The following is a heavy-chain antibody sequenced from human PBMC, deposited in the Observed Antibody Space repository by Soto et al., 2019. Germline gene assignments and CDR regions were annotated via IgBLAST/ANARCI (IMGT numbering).Heavy chain of an antibody. D-gene: IGHD2-15*01. CDR3: VRQGLNRMSPVPATSDY. J-gene: IGHJ4*02. CDR1: GYIFSNYW. V-gene: IGHV5-51*01. CDR2: IHPGDSDT. Sequence: PGQSLKISGKGSGYIFSNYWIAWVRQMPGKGLEWMGIIHPGDSDTRYTPSFHGQVTISVDRSTSTAYLQWSSLEASDTAIYYCVRQGLNRMSPVPATSDYWGQGTLVTVSS.